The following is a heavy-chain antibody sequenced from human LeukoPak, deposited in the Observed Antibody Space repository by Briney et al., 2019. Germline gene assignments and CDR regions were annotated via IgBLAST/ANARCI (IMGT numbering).Heavy chain of an antibody. CDR2: ISWDGVRT. J-gene: IGHJ6*04. Sequence: GGSLRLSCAASGFTFSSYSMNWVRQAPGKCLEWVSLISWDGVRTYYADSVKGRFTISRDNSKNSLYLQMNSLRPDDTALYYCAKDRDGSGSFLDVWGKGATVTVSS. CDR1: GFTFSSYS. CDR3: AKDRDGSGSFLDV. V-gene: IGHV3-43D*03. D-gene: IGHD3-10*01.